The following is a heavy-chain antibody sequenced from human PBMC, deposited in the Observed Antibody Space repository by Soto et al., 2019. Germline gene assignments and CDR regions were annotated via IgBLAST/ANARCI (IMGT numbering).Heavy chain of an antibody. CDR1: GFTFSSYA. V-gene: IGHV3-23*01. D-gene: IGHD1-7*01. CDR3: AKGEWTGTFYYYYGMDV. Sequence: PGGSLRLSCAASGFTFSSYAMSWVRQAPGKGLEWVSAISGSGGSTYYADSVKGRFTISRDNSKNTLYLQMNSLRAEDTAVYYCAKGEWTGTFYYYYGMDVWGQGTPVTVYS. CDR2: ISGSGGST. J-gene: IGHJ6*02.